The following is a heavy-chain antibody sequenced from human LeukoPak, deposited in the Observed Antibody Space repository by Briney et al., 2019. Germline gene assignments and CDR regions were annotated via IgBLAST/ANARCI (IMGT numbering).Heavy chain of an antibody. Sequence: SETLSLTCTVSGGSISSYYWSWIRQPPGKGLEWIGYIYYSGSTNYNPSLKSRVTISVDTSKNQFSLKLSSVTAADTAVYYCARHAVAGSDYWGQGTLVTVSS. D-gene: IGHD6-19*01. CDR2: IYYSGST. V-gene: IGHV4-59*08. CDR1: GGSISSYY. J-gene: IGHJ4*02. CDR3: ARHAVAGSDY.